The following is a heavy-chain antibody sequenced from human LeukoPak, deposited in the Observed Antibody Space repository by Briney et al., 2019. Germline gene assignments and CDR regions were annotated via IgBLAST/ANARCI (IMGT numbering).Heavy chain of an antibody. CDR2: IYYSGNT. CDR3: ARGSHYYDSGRLSLDY. CDR1: GGSINSYY. V-gene: IGHV4-59*01. D-gene: IGHD3-10*01. Sequence: PSETLSLTCTVSGGSINSYYWSWIRQPPGKGLEWIGYIYYSGYIYYSGNTKYNPSLKSRVTISVDTSKNQFSLKVNFVTAADTAVYFCARGSHYYDSGRLSLDYWGQGTLVTVSS. J-gene: IGHJ4*02.